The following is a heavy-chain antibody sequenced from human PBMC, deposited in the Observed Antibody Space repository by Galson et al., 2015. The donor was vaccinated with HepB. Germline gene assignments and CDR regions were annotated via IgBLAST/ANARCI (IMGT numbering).Heavy chain of an antibody. CDR3: ARSYENYYDSSGYTN. D-gene: IGHD3-22*01. CDR2: INPSGGST. J-gene: IGHJ4*02. CDR1: GYTFTSYY. V-gene: IGHV1-46*01. Sequence: SVKVSCKASGYTFTSYYMHWVRQAPGQGLEWMGIINPSGGSTSYAQKFQGRVTMTRDTSTSTVYMELSSLRSEDTAVYYCARSYENYYDSSGYTNWGQGTLVTVSS.